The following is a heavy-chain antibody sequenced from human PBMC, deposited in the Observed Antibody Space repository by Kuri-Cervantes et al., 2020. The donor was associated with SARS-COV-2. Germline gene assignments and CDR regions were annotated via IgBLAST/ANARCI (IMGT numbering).Heavy chain of an antibody. D-gene: IGHD1-26*01. Sequence: ASVKVSCKASGYTFTSYGISWVRQAPGQGLEWTGWISAYNGNTNYAQKLQGRVTMTTDTSTSTAYMELRSLRSDDTAVYYCARDRGSYYSTDYYYYYMDVWGKGTTVTVSS. V-gene: IGHV1-18*01. CDR2: ISAYNGNT. J-gene: IGHJ6*03. CDR3: ARDRGSYYSTDYYYYYMDV. CDR1: GYTFTSYG.